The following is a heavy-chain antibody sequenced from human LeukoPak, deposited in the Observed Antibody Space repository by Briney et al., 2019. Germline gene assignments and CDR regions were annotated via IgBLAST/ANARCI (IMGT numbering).Heavy chain of an antibody. D-gene: IGHD3-10*01. CDR1: GFTFSSYG. CDR2: INSDGSST. J-gene: IGHJ4*02. V-gene: IGHV3-74*01. CDR3: ASQIWLGELFAHY. Sequence: GGSLRLSCAASGFTFSSYGMHWVRQAPGKGLVWVSRINSDGSSTNYADSVKGRFTISRDNAKNTLYLQMNSLRAEDTAVYYCASQIWLGELFAHYWGQGTLVTVSS.